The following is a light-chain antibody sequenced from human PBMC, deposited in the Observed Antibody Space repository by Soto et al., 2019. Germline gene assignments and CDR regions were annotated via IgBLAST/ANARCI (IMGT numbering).Light chain of an antibody. Sequence: EIVMTQSPATLSVSPGDRATLSCRASQSVSSNLAWYQQKPGQVPRLLIYGASSRATGIPARFSGSGSGTEFTLTISSLQSEDFAVYYCQQYENWPETFGQGTKVEL. CDR3: QQYENWPET. J-gene: IGKJ1*01. CDR1: QSVSSN. CDR2: GAS. V-gene: IGKV3-15*01.